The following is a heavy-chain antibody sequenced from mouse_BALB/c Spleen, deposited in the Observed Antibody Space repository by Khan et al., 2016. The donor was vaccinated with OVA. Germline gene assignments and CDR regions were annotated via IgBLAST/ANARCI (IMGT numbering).Heavy chain of an antibody. CDR2: ISYSGNT. Sequence: QLEESGPGLVKPSQSLSLTCTATGYSITSDYAWNWIRQFPGNKLEWMGFISYSGNTKYNPSLKSRISITRDTSRNQLFLQLNSVTIEDTATYYCARIYGGDFDYWGQGTSLTVSS. J-gene: IGHJ2*02. CDR3: ARIYGGDFDY. V-gene: IGHV3-2*02. D-gene: IGHD1-1*01. CDR1: GYSITSDYA.